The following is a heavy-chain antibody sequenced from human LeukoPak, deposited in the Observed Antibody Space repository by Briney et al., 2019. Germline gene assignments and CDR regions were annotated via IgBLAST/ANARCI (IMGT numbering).Heavy chain of an antibody. CDR3: ARGPYYYDHSGYALDV. J-gene: IGHJ3*01. D-gene: IGHD3-22*01. CDR2: IRADGGST. CDR1: GFTFRDYT. V-gene: IGHV3-64*01. Sequence: GGSLRLSCAASGFTFRDYTMHWVRQAPGKGLESVSVIRADGGSTSYASSVRGRFTISRDNSKNILFLHLGSLTSDDLAVYYCARGPYYYDHSGYALDVWGQGTMVTVSS.